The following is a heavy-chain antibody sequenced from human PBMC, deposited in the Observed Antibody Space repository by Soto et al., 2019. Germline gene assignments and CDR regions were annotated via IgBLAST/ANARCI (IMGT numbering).Heavy chain of an antibody. D-gene: IGHD3-22*01. V-gene: IGHV3-21*01. Sequence: LRLSCAASGFTFSSYSMNWVRQAPGKGLEWVSSISSSSSYIYYADSVKGRFTISRDNAKNSLYLQMNSLRAEDTAVYYCARGVKYYYDSSGYDQAFDIWGQGTMVTVSS. CDR2: ISSSSSYI. J-gene: IGHJ3*02. CDR1: GFTFSSYS. CDR3: ARGVKYYYDSSGYDQAFDI.